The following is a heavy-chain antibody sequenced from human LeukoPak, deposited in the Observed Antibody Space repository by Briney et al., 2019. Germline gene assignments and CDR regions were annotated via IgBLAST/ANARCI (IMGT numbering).Heavy chain of an antibody. CDR3: ARGRYYYDSSGYYFDY. J-gene: IGHJ4*02. CDR1: GYTFTGYY. V-gene: IGHV1-2*02. Sequence: ASVKVSCKASGYTFTGYYMHWVRQAPGQGLEWMGWINPNSGGTNYAQKFQGRVTMTRVTSISTAYMELSRLRSDDTAVYYCARGRYYYDSSGYYFDYWGQGTLVTVSS. D-gene: IGHD3-22*01. CDR2: INPNSGGT.